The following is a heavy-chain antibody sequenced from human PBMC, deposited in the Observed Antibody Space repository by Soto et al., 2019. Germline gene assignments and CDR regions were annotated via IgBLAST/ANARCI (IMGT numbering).Heavy chain of an antibody. CDR3: ARYSGWFIDY. CDR1: GFIFSHHW. J-gene: IGHJ4*02. Sequence: VQLVESGGDLVRPGGSLRLSCAASGFIFSHHWMTWVRQAPGKGLEWVANIKHDGTETYLVDSVRGRLTISRDNAKNSVYLQMNSLRVEDTAVYYCARYSGWFIDYWGQGTLVTVSS. CDR2: IKHDGTET. V-gene: IGHV3-7*05. D-gene: IGHD1-26*01.